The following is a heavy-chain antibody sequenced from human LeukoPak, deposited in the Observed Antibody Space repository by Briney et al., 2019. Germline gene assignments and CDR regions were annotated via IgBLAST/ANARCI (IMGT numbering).Heavy chain of an antibody. D-gene: IGHD2-2*01. CDR2: IKQDGSEK. V-gene: IGHV3-7*01. Sequence: GGSLRLSCAASGFTFSSYWMSWVRQAPGKGLEWVANIKQDGSEKYYVDSVKGRFTISRDNAKNSLYLQMNSLRAEDTAVYYCARGGGGYCSSTSCYNWFDPWGQGTLVTVSS. CDR1: GFTFSSYW. CDR3: ARGGGGYCSSTSCYNWFDP. J-gene: IGHJ5*02.